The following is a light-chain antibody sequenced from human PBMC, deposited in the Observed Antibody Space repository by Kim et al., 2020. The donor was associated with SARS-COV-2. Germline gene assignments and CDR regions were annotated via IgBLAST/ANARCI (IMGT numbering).Light chain of an antibody. CDR2: VAS. CDR1: QYIHNY. Sequence: DIQMTQSPSALSASLGDRVTITCRASQYIHNYLNWYQQKPGKAPKLLIYVASNLQSGVPSRFSGSGSGTDFTLTITSLQSEDFATYYCQETYTTLLLAFGGGTKVDIK. CDR3: QETYTTLLLA. V-gene: IGKV1-39*01. J-gene: IGKJ4*01.